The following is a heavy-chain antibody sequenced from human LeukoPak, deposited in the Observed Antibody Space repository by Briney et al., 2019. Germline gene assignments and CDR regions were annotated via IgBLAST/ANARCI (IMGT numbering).Heavy chain of an antibody. CDR1: GFNFGRYE. Sequence: GGSLRLSCAASGFNFGRYEVNWVRQAPGKGLEGISYIGTIISTTFYADSVKGRFTVSRDNAKNSLYLQMNSLRAEDTAVYYCARGARGYSSGWYAFDYWGQGTLVTVSS. CDR3: ARGARGYSSGWYAFDY. CDR2: IGTIISTT. J-gene: IGHJ4*02. D-gene: IGHD6-19*01. V-gene: IGHV3-48*03.